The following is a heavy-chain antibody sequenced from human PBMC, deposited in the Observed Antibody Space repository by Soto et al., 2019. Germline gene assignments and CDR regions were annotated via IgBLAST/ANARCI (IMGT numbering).Heavy chain of an antibody. J-gene: IGHJ4*02. CDR2: VIPIFGTA. D-gene: IGHD3-10*01. V-gene: IGHV1-69*13. CDR3: ARCYGSGSYTHFDY. Sequence: GASVKVSCKPSVGTFSSYAISWVRQPPAPGLEWVGGVIPIFGTANYAQKFQDRVTMTADESTSTAYMELSSLRSEDTAVYYCARCYGSGSYTHFDYWGQGTLVTVSS. CDR1: VGTFSSYA.